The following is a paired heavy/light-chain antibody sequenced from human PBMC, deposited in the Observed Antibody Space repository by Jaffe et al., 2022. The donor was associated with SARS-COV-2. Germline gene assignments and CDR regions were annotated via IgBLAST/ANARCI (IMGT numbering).Heavy chain of an antibody. CDR1: GSTFSNYG. CDR2: ISYDGSNK. CDR3: AKEMLYKGWPHPIQAAAGIDY. Sequence: QVQLVESGGGVVQPGRSLRLSCAASGSTFSNYGMNWVRQAPGKGLEWVAVISYDGSNKYYADSVKGRFTISRDNSKNTLYLQMNSLRAEDTAVYYCAKEMLYKGWPHPIQAAAGIDYWGQGTLVTVSS. D-gene: IGHD6-13*01. V-gene: IGHV3-30*18. J-gene: IGHJ4*02.
Light chain of an antibody. Sequence: DIQMTQSPSSLSASVGDRVSISCRASQTIGTYLNWYQQRPGKAPKLLIYAASSLQSGVPSRFSGSGSETDFTLTISSLQPEDFATYYCQQSYTTPRMYTFGQGTKLEIK. CDR3: QQSYTTPRMYT. CDR1: QTIGTY. J-gene: IGKJ2*01. V-gene: IGKV1-39*01. CDR2: AAS.